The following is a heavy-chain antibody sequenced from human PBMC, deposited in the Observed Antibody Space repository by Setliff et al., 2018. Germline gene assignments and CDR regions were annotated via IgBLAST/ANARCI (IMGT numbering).Heavy chain of an antibody. CDR3: TRHEDRNKCTSSSCYRENDAFDV. CDR2: IYPGDSDT. J-gene: IGHJ3*01. Sequence: GESLKISCKASGYIFTNYWIGWARQMPGKGLEWMGVIYPGDSDTRYSPSFQGQVTISADKSINTAYLQWSSLKASDTAIYYCTRHEDRNKCTSSSCYRENDAFDVWGQGAMVTVSS. CDR1: GYIFTNYW. D-gene: IGHD2-2*01. V-gene: IGHV5-51*01.